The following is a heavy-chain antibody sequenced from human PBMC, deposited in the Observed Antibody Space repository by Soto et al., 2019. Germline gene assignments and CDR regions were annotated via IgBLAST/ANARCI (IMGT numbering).Heavy chain of an antibody. Sequence: QVQLVQSGAEVKKPGASVKVSCKPSGYTFTSYGISWVRLAPGQGLEWMGWISTYNGNTNYAQKFQGRVTMATDTSTSTAYMELRSLRSDDTAVYYCARDLIAATGADYWGQGTLVTVSS. CDR3: ARDLIAATGADY. D-gene: IGHD6-13*01. V-gene: IGHV1-18*01. CDR2: ISTYNGNT. J-gene: IGHJ4*02. CDR1: GYTFTSYG.